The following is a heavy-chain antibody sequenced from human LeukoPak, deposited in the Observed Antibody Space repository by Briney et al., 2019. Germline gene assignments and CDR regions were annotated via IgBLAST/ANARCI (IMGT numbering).Heavy chain of an antibody. V-gene: IGHV3-23*01. Sequence: GGSLRLSFAVSGFTIRSYAMNWVRQAPGKGLEWVSTISASTDSTYYTDSVKGRFTISRDNFRNMLHLEMNSLRAEDTAVYYCAKGGPVPWTGLDYWGQGTLVTVSS. CDR3: AKGGPVPWTGLDY. J-gene: IGHJ4*02. D-gene: IGHD1-14*01. CDR2: ISASTDST. CDR1: GFTIRSYA.